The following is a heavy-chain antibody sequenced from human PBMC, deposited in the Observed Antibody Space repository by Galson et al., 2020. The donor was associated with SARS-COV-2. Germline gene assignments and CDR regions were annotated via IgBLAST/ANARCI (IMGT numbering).Heavy chain of an antibody. Sequence: GESLKISCKGFGYSFTSYWIGWVRQMPGKGLEWMGIIYPGDSDTRYSPSFQGQVTISADKSISTAYLQWSSLKASDTAMYYCARHRSFGELLSVPYFDYWGQGTLVTVSS. CDR1: GYSFTSYW. CDR2: IYPGDSDT. CDR3: ARHRSFGELLSVPYFDY. V-gene: IGHV5-51*01. D-gene: IGHD3-10*01. J-gene: IGHJ4*02.